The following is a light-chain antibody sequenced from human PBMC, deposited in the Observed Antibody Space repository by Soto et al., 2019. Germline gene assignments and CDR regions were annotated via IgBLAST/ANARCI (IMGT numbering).Light chain of an antibody. Sequence: EIAMTQYPATLSVSPGERATLSCRASQSISTELAWYQQIPGQPPRLLIYSAYTRATGVPARFTGSGSGSEFTLTNLGLRSENFAIYYCQEGHNWPLTFGQVTRLEI. CDR2: SAY. J-gene: IGKJ2*01. CDR3: QEGHNWPLT. CDR1: QSISTE. V-gene: IGKV3-15*01.